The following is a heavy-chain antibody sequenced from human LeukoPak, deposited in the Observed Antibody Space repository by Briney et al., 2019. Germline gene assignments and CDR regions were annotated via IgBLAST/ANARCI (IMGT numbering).Heavy chain of an antibody. D-gene: IGHD3-22*01. CDR2: ISGSGGST. V-gene: IGHV3-23*01. J-gene: IGHJ3*02. Sequence: GGSLRLSCAASGFIFSNYAMNWVRQAPGKGLEWVSAISGSGGSTYYADSVKGRFTISRDNPKNTLYLQMNSLRAEDTAVYYCAKDLRVTMIVGAFDIWGQGTMVTVSS. CDR3: AKDLRVTMIVGAFDI. CDR1: GFIFSNYA.